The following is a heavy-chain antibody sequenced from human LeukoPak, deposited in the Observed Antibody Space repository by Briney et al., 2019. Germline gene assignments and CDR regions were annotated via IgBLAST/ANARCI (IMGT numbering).Heavy chain of an antibody. J-gene: IGHJ4*02. Sequence: ASVKVSCKASGYTFTSYGISWVRQAPGQGLEWMGWINPNSGGTNYAQKFQGRVTMTRDTSISTAYMELSRLRSDDTAVYYCASLHQTRDKEGFWGQGTLVTVSS. CDR1: GYTFTSYG. CDR2: INPNSGGT. D-gene: IGHD2-15*01. CDR3: ASLHQTRDKEGF. V-gene: IGHV1-2*02.